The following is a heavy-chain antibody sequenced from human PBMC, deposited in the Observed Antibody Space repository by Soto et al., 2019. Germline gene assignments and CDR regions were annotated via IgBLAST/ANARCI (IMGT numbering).Heavy chain of an antibody. CDR1: GGSISDGAYY. CDR3: ASGLSGDKVDQ. J-gene: IGHJ4*02. D-gene: IGHD2-21*01. V-gene: IGHV4-30-4*01. CDR2: IYNSGNT. Sequence: QVQLQESGPGLVKPSQTLSLTCTVSGGSISDGAYYWSWIRQPPGKGLEWIGHIYNSGNTYNNPALKRRLTISVDTSKNQFYLNLNSVTAADTAVYYCASGLSGDKVDQWGQGTLVTVSS.